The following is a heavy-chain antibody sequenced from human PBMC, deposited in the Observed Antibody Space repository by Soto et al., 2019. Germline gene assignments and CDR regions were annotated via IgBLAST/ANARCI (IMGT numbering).Heavy chain of an antibody. V-gene: IGHV3-11*06. J-gene: IGHJ4*02. Sequence: PGGSLRLSCAASGFTFSDYYMSWIRQAPGKGLEWVSYISSSSSYIYYADSVKGRFTISRDNSKNTLYLQMNSLRAEDTAVYYCAKDPSIAAAGTDYWGQGTLVTVSS. CDR2: ISSSSSYI. CDR1: GFTFSDYY. D-gene: IGHD6-13*01. CDR3: AKDPSIAAAGTDY.